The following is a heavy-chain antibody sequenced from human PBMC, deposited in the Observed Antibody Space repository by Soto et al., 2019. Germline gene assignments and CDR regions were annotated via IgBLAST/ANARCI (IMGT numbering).Heavy chain of an antibody. Sequence: PGASLKISCKGSGYSFTSYWIGWVRQMPGKGLEWMGIIYPGDSDTRYSPSFQGQVTISADKSISTAYLQWSSLKASDTAMYYCARQSPPRYYGSGSYQDYYYGMDVWGQGTTVTVSS. CDR1: GYSFTSYW. CDR2: IYPGDSDT. CDR3: ARQSPPRYYGSGSYQDYYYGMDV. J-gene: IGHJ6*02. D-gene: IGHD3-10*01. V-gene: IGHV5-51*01.